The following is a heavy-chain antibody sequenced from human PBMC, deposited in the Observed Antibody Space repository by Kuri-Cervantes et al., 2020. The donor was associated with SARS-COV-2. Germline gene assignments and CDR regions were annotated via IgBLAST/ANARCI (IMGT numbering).Heavy chain of an antibody. V-gene: IGHV3-33*08. CDR1: GFTFSSYG. D-gene: IGHD3-10*01. J-gene: IGHJ6*02. CDR2: IWYDGSKK. Sequence: GGSLRLSCAASGFTFSSYGMHWVRQAPGKGLEWVAVIWYDGSKKYHADSVKGRFTISRDNSKNTLYLQMNSLRAEDTAVYYCARDSYYGSGSYPNHYYYGMDVWGQGTTVTVSS. CDR3: ARDSYYGSGSYPNHYYYGMDV.